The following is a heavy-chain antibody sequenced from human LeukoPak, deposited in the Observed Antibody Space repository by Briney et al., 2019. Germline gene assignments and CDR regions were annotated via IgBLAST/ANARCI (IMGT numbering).Heavy chain of an antibody. D-gene: IGHD1-26*01. CDR3: ARSRAEWAAPGFDN. Sequence: SETLSLTCTVSGGSLSGYHWSWIRQSPGQGLEWIGEIEQSGSTKNNPSLKSRVTMSRDTSKKQFSLKLRSLTAADTAVYFCARSRAEWAAPGFDNWGQGTMVTVSS. CDR1: GGSLSGYH. CDR2: IEQSGST. J-gene: IGHJ3*02. V-gene: IGHV4-34*01.